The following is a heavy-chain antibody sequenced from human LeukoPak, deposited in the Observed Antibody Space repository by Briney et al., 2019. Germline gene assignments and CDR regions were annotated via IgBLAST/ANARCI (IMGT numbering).Heavy chain of an antibody. CDR2: ISYRGST. CDR3: ARLTYDERGSDLFDY. J-gene: IGHJ4*02. D-gene: IGHD5-12*01. Sequence: SETLSLTCTVSGASVSTSPYYWSWIRQPPGKGLEYIGYISYRGSTDYNPSLNSRVTISVDTSENQSSLRLNYVTAADTAVYYCARLTYDERGSDLFDYWGQGTLVTVSS. V-gene: IGHV4-61*01. CDR1: GASVSTSPYY.